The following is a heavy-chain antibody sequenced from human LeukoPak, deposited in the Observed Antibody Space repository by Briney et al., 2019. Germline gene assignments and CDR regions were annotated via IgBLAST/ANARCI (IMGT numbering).Heavy chain of an antibody. Sequence: GGSLGLSCTASGFTFGDYAMSWVRQAPGKGLEWVGFIRSKAYGGTTEYAASVKGRFTISRDDSKSIAYLQMNSLKTEDTAVYYCTRDYLNIIVGAPAGGYWGQGTLVTVSS. CDR2: IRSKAYGGTT. V-gene: IGHV3-49*04. CDR3: TRDYLNIIVGAPAGGY. D-gene: IGHD1-26*01. CDR1: GFTFGDYA. J-gene: IGHJ4*02.